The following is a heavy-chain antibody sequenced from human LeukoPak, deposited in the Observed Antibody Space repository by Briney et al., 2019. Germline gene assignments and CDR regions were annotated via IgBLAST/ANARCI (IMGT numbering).Heavy chain of an antibody. CDR2: ISSSGSTI. J-gene: IGHJ4*02. CDR1: GFTLSSYS. D-gene: IGHD1-26*01. V-gene: IGHV3-48*04. Sequence: GGSLRLSCVASGFTLSSYSMNWIRQAPGKGLEWVSYISSSGSTIYYADSVKGRFSISRDNAKNSLYLQINSLRAEDTAVYYCARVDSGSLRLLDYWGQGTLVTVSS. CDR3: ARVDSGSLRLLDY.